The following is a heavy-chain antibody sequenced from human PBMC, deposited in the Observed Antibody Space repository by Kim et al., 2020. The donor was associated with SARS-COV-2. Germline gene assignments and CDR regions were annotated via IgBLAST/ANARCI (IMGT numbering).Heavy chain of an antibody. V-gene: IGHV4-31*03. CDR3: ARLTSGYYFGDY. J-gene: IGHJ4*02. CDR2: IYYSGST. Sequence: SETLSLTCTVSGGSISSGGYYWSWIRQHPGKGLEWIGYIYYSGSTYYNPSLKSRIAISVDTSKNQFSLKLSSVTAADTAVYYCARLTSGYYFGDYWGQGTLVTVSS. CDR1: GGSISSGGYY. D-gene: IGHD3-22*01.